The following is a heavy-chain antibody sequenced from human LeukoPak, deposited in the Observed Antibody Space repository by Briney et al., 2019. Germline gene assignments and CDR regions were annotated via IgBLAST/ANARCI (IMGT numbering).Heavy chain of an antibody. J-gene: IGHJ4*02. CDR2: ISSSGSTI. CDR3: ARVDTAMVFLTQFDY. V-gene: IGHV3-11*01. Sequence: GGSLRLSCAASGFTFSDYYMSWIRQAPGKGLEWVSYISSSGSTIYYADSVKGRFTISRDNAKNSLYLQMNSLRAEDTAVYYCARVDTAMVFLTQFDYWGQGTLVTVSS. D-gene: IGHD5-18*01. CDR1: GFTFSDYY.